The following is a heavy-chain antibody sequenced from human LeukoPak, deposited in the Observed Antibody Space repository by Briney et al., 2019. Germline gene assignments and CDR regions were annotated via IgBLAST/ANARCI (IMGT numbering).Heavy chain of an antibody. CDR3: AVLQTVDY. CDR1: GGIFSSYV. D-gene: IGHD1-14*01. CDR2: IIPMLGTA. J-gene: IGHJ4*02. Sequence: SVKFSCKASGGIFSSYVISWVRQAPGQGLEWMAKIIPMLGTANYAQKFQGRVTITADKSRSTVSMELTRLRFEDTAVYYCAVLQTVDYWGQGTLVTVSS. V-gene: IGHV1-69*04.